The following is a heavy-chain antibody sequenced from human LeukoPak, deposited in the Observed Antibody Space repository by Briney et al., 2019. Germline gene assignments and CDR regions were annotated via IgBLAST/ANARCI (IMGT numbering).Heavy chain of an antibody. CDR1: GFSVRTNF. V-gene: IGHV3-53*01. D-gene: IGHD3-22*01. CDR2: IYTGGGT. J-gene: IGHJ4*02. Sequence: GGSLRLSCAVSGFSVRTNFMSWVRQAPGKGLEWVSVIYTGGGTDHADSVKGRFTISRDNSKDTLSLQMNSLRADDTAIYYCTRSGYRHPYHFESWGQGTLVIVSS. CDR3: TRSGYRHPYHFES.